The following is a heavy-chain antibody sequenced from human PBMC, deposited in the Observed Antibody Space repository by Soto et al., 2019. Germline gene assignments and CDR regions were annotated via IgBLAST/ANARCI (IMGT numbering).Heavy chain of an antibody. Sequence: GGSLRLSCAASGFTFSSYAMSWVRQAPGKGLEWVSAISGSGGSTYYADSVKGRFTISRDNSKNTLYLQMNSLRAEDTAVYYCAKHRFSLGDYDFWSGQERDAFDIWGQGTMVTVSS. D-gene: IGHD3-3*01. J-gene: IGHJ3*02. CDR3: AKHRFSLGDYDFWSGQERDAFDI. V-gene: IGHV3-23*01. CDR1: GFTFSSYA. CDR2: ISGSGGST.